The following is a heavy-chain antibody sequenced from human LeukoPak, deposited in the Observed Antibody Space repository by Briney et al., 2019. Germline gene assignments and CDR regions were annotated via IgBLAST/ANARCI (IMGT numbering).Heavy chain of an antibody. CDR2: INPNSGGT. D-gene: IGHD5-24*01. V-gene: IGHV1-2*02. J-gene: IGHJ4*02. CDR1: EYTFTGYY. Sequence: ASVKVSCKASEYTFTGYYMHWVRQAPGQGLEWMGWINPNSGGTNYAQKFQGRVTMTRDTSISTAYMELSRLRSDDTAVYYCASQEMATIAYYFDYWGQGTLVTVSS. CDR3: ASQEMATIAYYFDY.